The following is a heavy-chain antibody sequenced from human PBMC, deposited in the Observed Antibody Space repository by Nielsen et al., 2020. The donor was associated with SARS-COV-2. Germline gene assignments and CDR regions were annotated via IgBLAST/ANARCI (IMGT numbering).Heavy chain of an antibody. CDR1: GGSISSGDYY. V-gene: IGHV4-30-4*01. J-gene: IGHJ4*02. Sequence: SETLSLTCTVSGGSISSGDYYWSWIRQPPGKGLEWIGYIYYSGSTYYNPSLKSRVTISVDTSKNQFSLKLSSVTAADTAVYYCARIKQLTHFDYWGQGTLVTVSS. CDR3: ARIKQLTHFDY. D-gene: IGHD2-2*01. CDR2: IYYSGST.